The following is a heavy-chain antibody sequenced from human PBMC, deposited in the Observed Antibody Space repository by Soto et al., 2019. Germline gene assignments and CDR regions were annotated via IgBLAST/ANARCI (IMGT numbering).Heavy chain of an antibody. CDR1: GYTFTSYA. J-gene: IGHJ6*02. V-gene: IGHV1-3*01. D-gene: IGHD2-8*01. CDR2: INAGNGNT. Sequence: ASVKVSCKASGYTFTSYAMHWVRQAPGQRLEWMGWINAGNGNTKYSQKFQGRVTITRDTSASTAYMELSSLRSEDTAVYYCARAHCTNGVCRYYYGMDVWGQGTTVTVSS. CDR3: ARAHCTNGVCRYYYGMDV.